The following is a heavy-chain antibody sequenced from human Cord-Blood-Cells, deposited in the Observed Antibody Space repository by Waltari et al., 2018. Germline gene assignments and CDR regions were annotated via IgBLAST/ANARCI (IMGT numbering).Heavy chain of an antibody. CDR2: IYYSWST. CDR1: GGSISSGDYY. V-gene: IGHV4-30-4*01. Sequence: QVQLQESGPGLVKPSQTLSLTCTVSGGSISSGDYYWSWIRQPPGKGLEWIGYIYYSWSTYYNPSLKSRVTISVDTSKNQFSLKLSSVTAADTAVYYCARGLAIFGVVTLFDYWGQGTLVTVSS. J-gene: IGHJ4*02. D-gene: IGHD3-3*01. CDR3: ARGLAIFGVVTLFDY.